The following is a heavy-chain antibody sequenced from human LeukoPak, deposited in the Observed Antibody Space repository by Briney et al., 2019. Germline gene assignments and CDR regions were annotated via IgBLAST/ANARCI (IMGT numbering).Heavy chain of an antibody. J-gene: IGHJ5*02. CDR1: GGSLSRGGYY. V-gene: IGHV4-31*03. D-gene: IGHD5-12*01. CDR2: IYFSGST. Sequence: SETLSLTCTVSGGSLSRGGYYWSWIRQPPGKGLEWVGYIYFSGSTYYNPSLKSRVTISVDTSKNQFSLKLSSVTAADTAVYYCARAGYYLLGGGKKINWFDPWGQGTLVTVSS. CDR3: ARAGYYLLGGGKKINWFDP.